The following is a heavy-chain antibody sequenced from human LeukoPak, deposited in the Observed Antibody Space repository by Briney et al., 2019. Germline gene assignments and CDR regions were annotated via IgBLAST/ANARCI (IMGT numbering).Heavy chain of an antibody. V-gene: IGHV4-59*01. J-gene: IGHJ4*02. D-gene: IGHD3-22*01. CDR1: GGSISSYY. CDR2: IYYSGST. CDR3: ARADDSSGYYPHYFDY. Sequence: SETLSLTCTVSGGSISSYYWSWIRQPPGKGQEWIRYIYYSGSTNYNPSLKSRVTISVDTSKNQFSLKLNSVTAADTAVYYCARADDSSGYYPHYFDYWGQGTLVTVSS.